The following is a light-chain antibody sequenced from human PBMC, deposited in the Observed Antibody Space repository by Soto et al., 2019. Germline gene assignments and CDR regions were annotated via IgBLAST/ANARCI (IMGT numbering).Light chain of an antibody. J-gene: IGLJ1*01. CDR3: AAWDDSLNGLV. CDR2: SND. Sequence: QSVLTQPPSASGTPGQRVTISCSGSSSNIGRNTVDWYQHPPGTAPKLLIYSNDQRPSGVPVRFSGSKSGTSASLAISGLQSEDEADYYCAAWDDSLNGLVFGTGTKVTVL. CDR1: SSNIGRNT. V-gene: IGLV1-44*01.